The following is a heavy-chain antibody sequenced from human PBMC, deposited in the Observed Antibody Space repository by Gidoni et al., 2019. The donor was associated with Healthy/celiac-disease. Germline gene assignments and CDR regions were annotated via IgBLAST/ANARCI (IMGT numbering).Heavy chain of an antibody. J-gene: IGHJ4*02. V-gene: IGHV5-51*03. CDR3: ARVVYYDSSGYYEGLCDY. CDR2: IYPGDSDT. Sequence: EVQLVQSGAEVKKPGESLKISCTGSGYCFTSYWCGWVRQMPGKGLEWMGIIYPGDSDTRYSPSFQSQVTSAADKSISTAYLQWSSLKASDTAMYYCARVVYYDSSGYYEGLCDYWGQGTLVTVSS. D-gene: IGHD3-22*01. CDR1: GYCFTSYW.